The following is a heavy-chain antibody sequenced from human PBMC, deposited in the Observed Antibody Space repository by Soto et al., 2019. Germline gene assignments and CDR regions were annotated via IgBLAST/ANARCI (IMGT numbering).Heavy chain of an antibody. CDR1: GYTFTSYD. J-gene: IGHJ4*02. Sequence: ASVKVSCKASGYTFTSYDINWVRLATGQGLEWMGWMNPNSGNTGYAQKFQGRVTMTRNTSISTAYMELSSLRSEDTAVYYCAGIAAAGSDFDYWGQGTLVTVSS. CDR2: MNPNSGNT. CDR3: AGIAAAGSDFDY. D-gene: IGHD6-13*01. V-gene: IGHV1-8*01.